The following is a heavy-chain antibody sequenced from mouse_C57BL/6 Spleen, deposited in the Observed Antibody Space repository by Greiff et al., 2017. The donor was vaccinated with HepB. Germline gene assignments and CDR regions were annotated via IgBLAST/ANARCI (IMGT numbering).Heavy chain of an antibody. CDR1: GFTFSNYW. J-gene: IGHJ2*01. Sequence: EVKLQESGGGLVQPGGSMKLSCVASGFTFSNYWMNWVRQSPEKGLEWVAQIRLKSDNYATHYAESVKGRFTISRDDSKSSVYLQMNNLRAEDTGIYYCTGLYDGYYVRYWGQGTTLTVSS. CDR2: IRLKSDNYAT. D-gene: IGHD2-3*01. CDR3: TGLYDGYYVRY. V-gene: IGHV6-3*01.